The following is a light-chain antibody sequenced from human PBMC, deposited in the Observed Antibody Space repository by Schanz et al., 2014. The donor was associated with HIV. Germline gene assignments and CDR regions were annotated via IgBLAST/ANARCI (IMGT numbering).Light chain of an antibody. CDR1: QRLSSSY. CDR3: QQYDTSSWT. CDR2: ATS. Sequence: EIVMTQSPVTLSVSPGGRATLSCGASQRLSSSYLAWYQQKRDQPPRLVIYATSTRAAGIPDRFSGTGSGTEFTLTISSLQPDDVATYYCQQYDTSSWTFGQGTKVEIK. J-gene: IGKJ1*01. V-gene: IGKV3-20*01.